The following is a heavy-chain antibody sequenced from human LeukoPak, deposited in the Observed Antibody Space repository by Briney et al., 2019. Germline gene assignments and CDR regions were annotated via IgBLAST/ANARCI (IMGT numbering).Heavy chain of an antibody. J-gene: IGHJ5*02. V-gene: IGHV4-34*01. CDR3: ARRRFGELFT. CDR1: GGSISTYY. CDR2: INHSGST. Sequence: SETLSLTCTVSGGSISTYYWNWIRQPPGKGLEWIGEINHSGSTNYNPSLKSRVTISVDTSKNQFSLKLSSVTAADTAVYYCARRRFGELFTWGQGTLVTVSS. D-gene: IGHD3-10*01.